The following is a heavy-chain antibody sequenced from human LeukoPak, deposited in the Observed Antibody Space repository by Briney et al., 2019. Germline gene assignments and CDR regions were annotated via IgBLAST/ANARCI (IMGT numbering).Heavy chain of an antibody. CDR2: IYYSGST. CDR1: GGSISSGDYY. V-gene: IGHV4-30-4*01. Sequence: SQTLSLTCTDSGGSISSGDYYWSWIRQPPGKGLEWTGYIYYSGSTYYNPSLKSRVTISVDTSKNQFSLKLSSVTAADTAVYYCARGEDYGMDVWGQGTTVTVSS. CDR3: ARGEDYGMDV. J-gene: IGHJ6*02.